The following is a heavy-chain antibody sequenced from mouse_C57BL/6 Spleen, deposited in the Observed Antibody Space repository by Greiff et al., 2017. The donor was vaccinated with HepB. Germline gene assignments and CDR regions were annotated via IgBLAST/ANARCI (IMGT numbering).Heavy chain of an antibody. J-gene: IGHJ4*01. CDR1: GFTFSDYG. CDR3: ARDSLYYAMDY. Sequence: EVKLVESGGGLVKPGGSLKLSCAASGFTFSDYGMHWVRQAPEKGLEWVAYISSGSSTIYYADTVKGRFTISRDNAKNTLFLQMTSLRSEDTAMYYCARDSLYYAMDYWGQGTSVTVSS. V-gene: IGHV5-17*01. CDR2: ISSGSSTI.